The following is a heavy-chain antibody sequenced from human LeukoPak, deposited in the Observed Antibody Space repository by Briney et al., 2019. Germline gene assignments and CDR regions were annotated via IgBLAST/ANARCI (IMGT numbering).Heavy chain of an antibody. Sequence: ASVKVSCKASGYTFTSYDINWVRQATGQGLEWMGWMNPNSGNTGYAQKFQGRVTITRNTSISTAYMELSSLRSEDTAVYYCARGRASQLLYCDYWGQGTLVTVSS. V-gene: IGHV1-8*03. CDR3: ARGRASQLLYCDY. CDR1: GYTFTSYD. CDR2: MNPNSGNT. J-gene: IGHJ4*02. D-gene: IGHD2-2*01.